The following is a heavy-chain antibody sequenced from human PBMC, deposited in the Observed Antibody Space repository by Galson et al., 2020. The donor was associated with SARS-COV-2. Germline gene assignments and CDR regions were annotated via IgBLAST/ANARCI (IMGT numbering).Heavy chain of an antibody. V-gene: IGHV3-30*18. Sequence: TGGSLRLSCAASGFSFSSYGMHWVRQAPGKGLEWVAVISYDGSNKYYADSVKGRFTISRDTSKNTRDLQMNSLRVEDTAVYYCVKDTAISSGYFGKGLIDYWGQGSLVTVSS. CDR1: GFSFSSYG. D-gene: IGHD3-22*01. CDR3: VKDTAISSGYFGKGLIDY. J-gene: IGHJ4*02. CDR2: ISYDGSNK.